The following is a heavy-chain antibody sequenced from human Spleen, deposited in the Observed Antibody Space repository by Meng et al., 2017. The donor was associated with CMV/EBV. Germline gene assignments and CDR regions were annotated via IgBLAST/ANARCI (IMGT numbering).Heavy chain of an antibody. J-gene: IGHJ5*01. CDR1: GFTFSSYS. V-gene: IGHV3-21*01. Sequence: GGSLRLSCAASGFTFSSYSMNWVRQAPRKGLEWVSSISSSSSYIYYGDSVKGRFTISRDNAKKSLYLQMNSLRAEDTAVYYCASGFLADYYGSGSYYKSSFDSWGQGTLVTVSS. CDR3: ASGFLADYYGSGSYYKSSFDS. CDR2: ISSSSSYI. D-gene: IGHD3-10*01.